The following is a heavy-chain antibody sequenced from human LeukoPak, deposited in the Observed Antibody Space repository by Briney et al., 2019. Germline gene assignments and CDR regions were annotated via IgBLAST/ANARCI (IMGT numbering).Heavy chain of an antibody. CDR3: ARDARHRYCSSSSCYRGWLDP. CDR1: RGTFSSYA. V-gene: IGHV1-69*01. J-gene: IGHJ5*02. D-gene: IGHD2-2*01. Sequence: SVKVSCKASRGTFSSYAISWVRQAPGQGLEWMGGIIPIFGTANYAQKFQGRVTITGDESTSTAYMELSSLRSEDTAVYYCARDARHRYCSSSSCYRGWLDPWGQGTPVTVSS. CDR2: IIPIFGTA.